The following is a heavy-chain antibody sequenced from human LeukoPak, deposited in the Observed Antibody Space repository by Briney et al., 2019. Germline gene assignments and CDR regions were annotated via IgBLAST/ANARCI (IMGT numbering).Heavy chain of an antibody. Sequence: SETLSLTCTVSGGSISSGSYYWSWVRQPPGKGLEWIASMFHSGITYYNTSLKSRVTISVDTSKNQFSLKLSSVTAADTAIYYCARVTGVTRILDPWGRGTLVTVSS. J-gene: IGHJ5*02. CDR3: ARVTGVTRILDP. CDR2: MFHSGIT. V-gene: IGHV4-39*07. D-gene: IGHD2-21*02. CDR1: GGSISSGSYY.